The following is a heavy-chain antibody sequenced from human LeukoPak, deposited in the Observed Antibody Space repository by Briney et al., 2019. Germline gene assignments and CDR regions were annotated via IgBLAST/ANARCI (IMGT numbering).Heavy chain of an antibody. CDR2: IYHSGST. V-gene: IGHV4-38-2*02. CDR1: DFSISGGYY. J-gene: IGHJ5*02. Sequence: SETLSLTCTVSDFSISGGYYWGWIRQPPGKGLEWIGNIYHSGSTYYNPSLKSRVTISIDTSKNQFSPKLSSVTAADTAVYYCASVPYSSRINWFDPWGQGTLVTVSS. CDR3: ASVPYSSRINWFDP. D-gene: IGHD6-13*01.